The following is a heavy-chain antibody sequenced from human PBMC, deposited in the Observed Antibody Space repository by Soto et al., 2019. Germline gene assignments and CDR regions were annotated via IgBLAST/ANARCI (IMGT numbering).Heavy chain of an antibody. CDR1: GYSFTSYW. CDR2: IDPTDSYT. Sequence: GESLKISCKGSGYSFTSYWISWVRQMPGKGLEWMGRIDPTDSYTNYSPSFQGHVTISADKSITTAYLQWSSLKASDTALYYCARLGYYDNSGPYWGQGTLVTVS. CDR3: ARLGYYDNSGPY. D-gene: IGHD3-22*01. J-gene: IGHJ4*02. V-gene: IGHV5-10-1*01.